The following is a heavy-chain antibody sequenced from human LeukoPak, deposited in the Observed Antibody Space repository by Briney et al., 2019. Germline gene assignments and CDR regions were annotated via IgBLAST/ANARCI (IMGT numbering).Heavy chain of an antibody. CDR2: ISPSSTRI. J-gene: IGHJ4*02. D-gene: IGHD1-7*01. CDR3: ARMNYVSSGWGAPFDD. CDR1: GFTFSDYY. Sequence: SGGSLRLSCAASGFTFSDYYMSWIRQAPGKGLEWVSYISPSSTRIDYAASVRGRFTISRDNAKSSLYLQVNSLRAEDTAVYYCARMNYVSSGWGAPFDDWGQGTLVTVSS. V-gene: IGHV3-11*04.